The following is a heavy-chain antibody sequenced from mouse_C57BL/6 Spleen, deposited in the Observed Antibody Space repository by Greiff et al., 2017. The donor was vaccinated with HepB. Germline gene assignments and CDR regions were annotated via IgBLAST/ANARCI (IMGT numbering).Heavy chain of an antibody. J-gene: IGHJ4*01. V-gene: IGHV2-5*01. D-gene: IGHD2-4*01. CDR1: GFSLTSYG. Sequence: VQLQESGPGLVQPSQRLSITCTVSGFSLTSYGVHWVRQSPGKGLEWLGVIWRGGSTDYNAAFMSRLSITKDNSKSQVFFKMNSLQADDTAIYYCAKEGRDYGYAMDYWGQGTSVTVSS. CDR2: IWRGGST. CDR3: AKEGRDYGYAMDY.